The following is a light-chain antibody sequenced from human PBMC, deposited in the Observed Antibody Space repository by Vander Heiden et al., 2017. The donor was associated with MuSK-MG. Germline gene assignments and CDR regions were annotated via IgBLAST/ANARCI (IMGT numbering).Light chain of an antibody. Sequence: QSALTQPPSVSGSPGQSVTISCTGTSSDVGSYNRVSWYQQPPGTAPKLMIYEVSNRPSGVPDRFSGSKSGNTASLTISGRQAEDEADYYCSSDTSSSTWVFGGGTKLTVL. J-gene: IGLJ3*02. CDR1: SSDVGSYNR. V-gene: IGLV2-18*02. CDR2: EVS. CDR3: SSDTSSSTWV.